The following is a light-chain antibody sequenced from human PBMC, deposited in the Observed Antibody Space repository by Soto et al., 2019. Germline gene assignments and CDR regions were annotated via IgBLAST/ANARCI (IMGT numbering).Light chain of an antibody. CDR1: EIITNR. V-gene: IGKV1-5*01. Sequence: DIQMTQSPSTLSASVGDRVTITCRASEIITNRLAWYQQKPGKAPKVLIYDASNLESGVPSRFSGVRSGTEFTLTISSLHPDDFATYYCQHYGGMWTLGQGTKVDIK. J-gene: IGKJ1*01. CDR3: QHYGGMWT. CDR2: DAS.